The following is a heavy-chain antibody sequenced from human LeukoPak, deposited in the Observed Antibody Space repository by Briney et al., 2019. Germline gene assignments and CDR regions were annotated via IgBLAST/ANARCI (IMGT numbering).Heavy chain of an antibody. Sequence: ASVKVSCKGSCYTFTSYGISWVGQGPGQGVEWMGWISANDGNTDCPQKLQGRVTMTTDTSTSTAYMELRSLRSDDTAVYYCARESHVTREDYWGQGTLVTVSS. CDR2: ISANDGNT. D-gene: IGHD3-10*01. J-gene: IGHJ4*02. V-gene: IGHV1-18*01. CDR1: CYTFTSYG. CDR3: ARESHVTREDY.